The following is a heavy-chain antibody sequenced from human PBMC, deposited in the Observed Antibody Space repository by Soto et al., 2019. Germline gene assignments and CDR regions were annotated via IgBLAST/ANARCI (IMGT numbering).Heavy chain of an antibody. CDR1: GGSFSSYM. V-gene: IGHV1-69*01. Sequence: QGLQVQSGAGVKKPGSSVKVSCQAAGGSFSSYMVSWVRQAPGQGLDYMGGIMPVFGTPTYTEKFQGRVTITADESTGTAYLELTSLKSDDTAVYYCARGVTANYMGGDAFAIWGQGTVVAVSS. CDR2: IMPVFGTP. D-gene: IGHD4-4*01. CDR3: ARGVTANYMGGDAFAI. J-gene: IGHJ3*02.